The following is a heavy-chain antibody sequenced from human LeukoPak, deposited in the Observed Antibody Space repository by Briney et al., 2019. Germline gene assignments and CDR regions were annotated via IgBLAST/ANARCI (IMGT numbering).Heavy chain of an antibody. CDR1: GFSLSSSEVG. CDR2: IYWNDDK. CDR3: AHSAGSGWYEY. J-gene: IGHJ4*02. D-gene: IGHD6-19*01. V-gene: IGHV2-5*01. Sequence: SGPTLAKPAQTLTLTCTFSGFSLSSSEVGVGWIRQPPGKALEWLALIYWNDDKRYSPSLKSRLTITKDTSNNQVVLTMTNMDPVDTATYYCAHSAGSGWYEYWGQGTLVTVSS.